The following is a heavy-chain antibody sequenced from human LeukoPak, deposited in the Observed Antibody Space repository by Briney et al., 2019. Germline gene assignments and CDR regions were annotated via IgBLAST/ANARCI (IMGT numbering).Heavy chain of an antibody. J-gene: IGHJ6*03. Sequence: SETLSLTCTVSGGSISSSSYYWGWIRQPPGKGLEWIRSIYYSGSTYYNPSLKSRVTISVDTSKNQFSLKLSSVTAADTAVYYCAGIVVVVPAAILSYYYYMDVWGKGTTVTVSS. CDR2: IYYSGST. CDR1: GGSISSSSYY. D-gene: IGHD2-2*02. V-gene: IGHV4-39*01. CDR3: AGIVVVVPAAILSYYYYMDV.